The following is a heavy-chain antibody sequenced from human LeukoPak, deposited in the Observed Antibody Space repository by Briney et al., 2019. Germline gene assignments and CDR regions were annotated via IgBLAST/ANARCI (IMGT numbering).Heavy chain of an antibody. Sequence: GGSLRLSCAASGFTFSSYGMHWVRQTPGKGLEWVAHIKQDGSERNYVDSVEGRFTISRDNAKNLVYLQMNSLRAEDTAVYYCARVWSGFDVWGQGTMVTVSS. J-gene: IGHJ3*01. CDR3: ARVWSGFDV. CDR1: GFTFSSYG. V-gene: IGHV3-7*04. D-gene: IGHD3-3*01. CDR2: IKQDGSER.